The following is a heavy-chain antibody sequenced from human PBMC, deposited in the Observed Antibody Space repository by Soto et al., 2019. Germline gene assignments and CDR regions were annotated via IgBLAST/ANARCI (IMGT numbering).Heavy chain of an antibody. CDR3: ARYLPYSNYGGHDAFDI. CDR1: CYTFTSYG. CDR2: ISAYNGNT. V-gene: IGHV1-18*01. Sequence: ASVKVSCKASCYTFTSYGISWVRQAPGQGLEWMGWISAYNGNTNYAQKLQGRVTMTTDTSTSTAYMELRSLRSDDTAVYYCARYLPYSNYGGHDAFDIWGQGPMVTVSS. D-gene: IGHD4-4*01. J-gene: IGHJ3*02.